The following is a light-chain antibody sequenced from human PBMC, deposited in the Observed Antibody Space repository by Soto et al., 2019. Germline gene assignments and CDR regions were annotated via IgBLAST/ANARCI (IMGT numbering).Light chain of an antibody. CDR2: DAS. CDR3: QQFNSYPSLYT. J-gene: IGKJ2*01. V-gene: IGKV1-13*02. CDR1: QGISSA. Sequence: AIQLTQSPSSLSASVGDRVTITCRASQGISSALAWYQQKPGKAPKLLIYDASSLESGVPSRFSGSGSGTDFTLTIISLQPEDFATYYCQQFNSYPSLYTFGQGTKLEIK.